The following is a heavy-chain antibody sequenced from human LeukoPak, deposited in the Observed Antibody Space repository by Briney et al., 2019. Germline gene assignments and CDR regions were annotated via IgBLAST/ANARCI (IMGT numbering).Heavy chain of an antibody. J-gene: IGHJ4*02. D-gene: IGHD6-13*01. V-gene: IGHV4-59*01. CDR3: ARGVYIAAAQYGF. CDR1: GGSISTYY. Sequence: PSETLSLTCTVSGGSISTYYWNWIRQPPGKGLEWIGYIYYSGATNYNPSLKSRVTISVDASKNQFSLKLSSVTAADTAVYYCARGVYIAAAQYGFWGQGTLVTVSS. CDR2: IYYSGAT.